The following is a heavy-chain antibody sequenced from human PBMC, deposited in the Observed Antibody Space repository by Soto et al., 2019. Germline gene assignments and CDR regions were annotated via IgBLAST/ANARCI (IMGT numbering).Heavy chain of an antibody. CDR2: ISYDGSNG. V-gene: IGHV3-30-3*01. CDR3: ARDSFGLDV. CDR1: GFTFSYYA. Sequence: PVGSLRLSCAASGFTFSYYAMHWVRQAPGKGLEWVSFISYDGSNGYYADSMKGRFTISRDNSKNTLYLQMDSLRAENTAVYYCARDSFGLDVWGQGTTVTVSS. J-gene: IGHJ6*02.